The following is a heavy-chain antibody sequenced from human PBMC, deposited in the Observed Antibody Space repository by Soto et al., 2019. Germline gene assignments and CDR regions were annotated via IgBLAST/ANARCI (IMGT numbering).Heavy chain of an antibody. D-gene: IGHD5-12*01. J-gene: IGHJ4*02. Sequence: EVQLLESGGGLVQPGGSLRLSCSASGFTFSNCAMSWVRQAPGKGLEWVSTISGRGGSTYYADSVKGRLTISRDNSKNTLFLQLNSLRAEDTAVYYCAKRFYREEDGYNFFDSWGQGPLVTVSS. CDR2: ISGRGGST. CDR1: GFTFSNCA. CDR3: AKRFYREEDGYNFFDS. V-gene: IGHV3-23*01.